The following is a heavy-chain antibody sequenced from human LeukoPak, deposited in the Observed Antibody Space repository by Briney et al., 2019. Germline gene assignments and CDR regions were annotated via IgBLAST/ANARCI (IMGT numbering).Heavy chain of an antibody. D-gene: IGHD2-8*01. Sequence: ASVKVSCKASGYTFTSYGISWVRQAPGQGLEWMRWISAYNGNTNYAQKLQGRVTMTTDTSTSTAYMELRSLRSDDTAVYYCARDRIVLMVYAINPLDYWGQGTLVTVSS. J-gene: IGHJ4*02. CDR3: ARDRIVLMVYAINPLDY. CDR1: GYTFTSYG. V-gene: IGHV1-18*01. CDR2: ISAYNGNT.